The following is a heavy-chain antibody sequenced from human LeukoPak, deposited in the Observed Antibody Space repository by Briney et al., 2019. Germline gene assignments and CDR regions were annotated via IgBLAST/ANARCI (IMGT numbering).Heavy chain of an antibody. Sequence: GGSLRLSCAASGFTFSNYWMNWVRQAPGKGLVWVSRINSDGSSTSYADSVKGRFTISRDNAKNTLYLQMNSLRAEDTAVYYCARRGAVTYAFDIWGQGTMVTVSS. V-gene: IGHV3-74*01. CDR1: GFTFSNYW. D-gene: IGHD4-17*01. J-gene: IGHJ3*02. CDR3: ARRGAVTYAFDI. CDR2: INSDGSST.